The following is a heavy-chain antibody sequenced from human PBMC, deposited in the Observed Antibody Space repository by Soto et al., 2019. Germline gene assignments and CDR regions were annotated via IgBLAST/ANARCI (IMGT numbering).Heavy chain of an antibody. CDR3: ARGYCSGGSCYSTD. V-gene: IGHV3-64*01. Sequence: EVQLVESGGGLVQPGGSLRLSCAASGFTFSSYAMHWVRQAPGKGLEYVSAISSNGGSTYYANSVKGRFTISRDNSKNTLYLQMGSLRAADMAVYYCARGYCSGGSCYSTDWGQGTLVTVSS. CDR2: ISSNGGST. J-gene: IGHJ4*02. CDR1: GFTFSSYA. D-gene: IGHD2-15*01.